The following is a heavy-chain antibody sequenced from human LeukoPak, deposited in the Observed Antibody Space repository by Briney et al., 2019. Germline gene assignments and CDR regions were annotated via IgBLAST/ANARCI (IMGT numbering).Heavy chain of an antibody. CDR2: IGWDGSST. J-gene: IGHJ4*02. CDR1: GFTFDDYT. Sequence: PGGSLRLSCAASGFTFDDYTMHWVRQVPGKGLEWVSLIGWDGSSTSYADSMKGRFTISRDNSKNSLYLQMNGLRTEDTALYYCAKGYTDYDSSNYCLGYWGQGTLVTVSS. CDR3: AKGYTDYDSSNYCLGY. D-gene: IGHD3-22*01. V-gene: IGHV3-43*01.